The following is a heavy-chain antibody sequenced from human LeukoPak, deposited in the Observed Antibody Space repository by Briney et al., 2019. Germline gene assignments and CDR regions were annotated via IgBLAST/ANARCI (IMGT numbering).Heavy chain of an antibody. CDR1: GGTFSSYA. D-gene: IGHD6-19*01. CDR2: IIPIFGTA. J-gene: IGHJ5*02. Sequence: GASVKVSCKASGGTFSSYAISWVRQAPGQGLEWMGGIIPIFGTANYAQKFQGRVTITADKSTSTAYMELSSLRSEDTAVYYCARARLAVAGTLGVNWFDPWGQGTLVTVSS. CDR3: ARARLAVAGTLGVNWFDP. V-gene: IGHV1-69*06.